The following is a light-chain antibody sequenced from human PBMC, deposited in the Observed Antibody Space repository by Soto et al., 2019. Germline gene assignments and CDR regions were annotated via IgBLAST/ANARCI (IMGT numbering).Light chain of an antibody. V-gene: IGKV3-15*01. J-gene: IGKJ5*01. Sequence: IVMTQSPATLSVSPGERATLSCRASQSVSSNLAWYQQKPGQAPWLLIYGASTRATGIPARFSGSGSGTEFTLTISSLQSEDFAVYYCQQYNNWPITFGQGTRLDIK. CDR2: GAS. CDR1: QSVSSN. CDR3: QQYNNWPIT.